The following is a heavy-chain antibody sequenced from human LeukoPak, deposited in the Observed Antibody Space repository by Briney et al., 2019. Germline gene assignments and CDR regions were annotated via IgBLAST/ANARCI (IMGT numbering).Heavy chain of an antibody. CDR3: ARSGPCSGGSCYYNYFDY. D-gene: IGHD2-15*01. V-gene: IGHV1-69*13. Sequence: ASVKVSCKASGGTFSSYAISWVRQAPGQGLEWMGGIIPIFGTANYAQKFQGRVTITADESTSTAYMELSSLRSEDTAVYYCARSGPCSGGSCYYNYFDYWGQGTLVTVSS. CDR2: IIPIFGTA. CDR1: GGTFSSYA. J-gene: IGHJ4*02.